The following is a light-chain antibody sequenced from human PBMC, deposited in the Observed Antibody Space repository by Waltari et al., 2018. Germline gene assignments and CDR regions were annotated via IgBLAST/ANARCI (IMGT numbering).Light chain of an antibody. Sequence: QAVVTQEPSLTVSPGGTVTLTCGSSTGPVTSGHNSYWFQQKPGQAPRRLIFDTDRKHSWRLGRVSASLLGGKAALTLSGAQPEDEAEYFCMLSYSGVCMFGGGTQVTVL. CDR3: MLSYSGVCM. CDR1: TGPVTSGHN. CDR2: DTD. V-gene: IGLV7-46*01. J-gene: IGLJ3*02.